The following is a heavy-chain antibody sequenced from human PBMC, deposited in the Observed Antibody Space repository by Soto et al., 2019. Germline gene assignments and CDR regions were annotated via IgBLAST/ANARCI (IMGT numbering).Heavy chain of an antibody. CDR3: AKDPRIYGSGTQNWFDP. D-gene: IGHD3-10*01. CDR1: GFTFSSYG. CDR2: ISYDGNNK. J-gene: IGHJ5*02. Sequence: VQLVESGGGVVQPGGSLRLSCAASGFTFSSYGMHWVRQAPGKGLEWVTVISYDGNNKYYADSVKGRFTISRDNSKNTLYLQMNSLRGDDTAVYYCAKDPRIYGSGTQNWFDPWGQGTLVSVSS. V-gene: IGHV3-30*18.